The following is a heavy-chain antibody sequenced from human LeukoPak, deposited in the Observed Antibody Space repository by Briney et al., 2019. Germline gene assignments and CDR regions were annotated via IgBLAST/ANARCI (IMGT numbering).Heavy chain of an antibody. CDR3: AKASEKAPWSAFDI. CDR1: GFTFSSYA. V-gene: IGHV3-23*01. J-gene: IGHJ3*02. Sequence: GGSLRLSCAASGFTFSSYAMSWVRLAPGKGLEWVSVFSGSGTSTYYADSMKGRFTISRDNSKNTLYLQMNSLRAEDTAVYYCAKASEKAPWSAFDIRGQGTMVTVSS. D-gene: IGHD3-3*01. CDR2: FSGSGTST.